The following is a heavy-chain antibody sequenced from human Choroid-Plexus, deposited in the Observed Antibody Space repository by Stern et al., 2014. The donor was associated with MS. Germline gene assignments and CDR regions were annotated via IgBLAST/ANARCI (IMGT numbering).Heavy chain of an antibody. J-gene: IGHJ5*02. CDR3: AKDRQYLTYFFDH. Sequence: VQLVESGGGVVQPGRPLRLSCVASGFTFGSCAMHWVRKAPGKGLEWVAGVSYDGNNKYYADSVKGRFTISRDNSQNTLYMQMSSLRPEDTAVYYCAKDRQYLTYFFDHWGQGSLVTVSS. D-gene: IGHD2/OR15-2a*01. CDR2: VSYDGNNK. CDR1: GFTFGSCA. V-gene: IGHV3-30*18.